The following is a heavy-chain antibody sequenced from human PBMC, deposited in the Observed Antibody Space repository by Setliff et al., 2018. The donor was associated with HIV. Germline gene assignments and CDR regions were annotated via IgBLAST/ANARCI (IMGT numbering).Heavy chain of an antibody. CDR2: IKRKTDGGAT. D-gene: IGHD2-21*01. J-gene: IGHJ4*01. CDR1: GFTFTNAW. Sequence: GGSLRLSCAASGFTFTNAWMSWVRQGPGKGREWVGRIKRKTDGGATDYAAPVNGRFTISRDESKNTLYLQMSSLKIEDTAVYYCTMEDCGGGNCDEYWGHGTLVTVSS. CDR3: TMEDCGGGNCDEY. V-gene: IGHV3-15*01.